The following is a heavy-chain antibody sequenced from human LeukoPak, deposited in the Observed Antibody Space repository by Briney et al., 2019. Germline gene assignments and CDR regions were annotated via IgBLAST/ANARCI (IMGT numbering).Heavy chain of an antibody. CDR3: ATGHYVWGSYIY. Sequence: GASVKVSSKVSGYSLTELPMHWVRQAPGKGREWMGGFDPEDGETIYAQKFQGRVTMTEDTSTDTAYMELSSLRSEDTAVYYCATGHYVWGSYIYWGQGTLVTVSS. D-gene: IGHD3-16*01. CDR2: FDPEDGET. J-gene: IGHJ4*02. V-gene: IGHV1-24*01. CDR1: GYSLTELP.